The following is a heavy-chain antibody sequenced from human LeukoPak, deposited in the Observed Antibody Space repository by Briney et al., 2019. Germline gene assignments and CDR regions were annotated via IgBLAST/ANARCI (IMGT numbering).Heavy chain of an antibody. V-gene: IGHV3-30*18. Sequence: GGSLRLSCAASGFTFRTYGMHSVRQAPGKGLEWVALISDDGSSKLYADSVKGRFTISRDNFRNTLYLQMNSLRLEDTAVYYCAKGGGRFHLPFDPWGQGTLVSVSS. CDR1: GFTFRTYG. CDR3: AKGGGRFHLPFDP. D-gene: IGHD3-16*01. CDR2: ISDDGSSK. J-gene: IGHJ5*02.